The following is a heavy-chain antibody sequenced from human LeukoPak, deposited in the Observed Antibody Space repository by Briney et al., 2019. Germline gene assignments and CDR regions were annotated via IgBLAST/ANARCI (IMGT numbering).Heavy chain of an antibody. CDR3: VREARGYHYTYFDY. J-gene: IGHJ4*02. V-gene: IGHV3-20*04. Sequence: GGSLRLSCAATGFTFKDYGMHWVRQPPGKGLEWVSSINWNGGGTDYADSVKGRFTISRDNAKNSLYLQMNSLRAGDTAVYYCVREARGYHYTYFDYWGQGTLVTVSS. CDR1: GFTFKDYG. D-gene: IGHD5-18*01. CDR2: INWNGGGT.